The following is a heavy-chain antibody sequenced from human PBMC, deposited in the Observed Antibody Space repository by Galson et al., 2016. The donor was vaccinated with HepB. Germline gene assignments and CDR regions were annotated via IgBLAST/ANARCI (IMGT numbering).Heavy chain of an antibody. V-gene: IGHV3-30-3*01. CDR2: VSYDGNTK. D-gene: IGHD3-22*01. J-gene: IGHJ6*02. CDR1: GFIFSNYA. CDR3: ARGKDVYYYDSSDYYGAEGYYYYGMDV. Sequence: SLRLSCAASGFIFSNYAMHWVRQAPGKGLEWVGVVSYDGNTKWYAGSVMGRFTISRDNSKNTLFLQMSSLRAEDTAVYYCARGKDVYYYDSSDYYGAEGYYYYGMDVWGQGTTVTVSS.